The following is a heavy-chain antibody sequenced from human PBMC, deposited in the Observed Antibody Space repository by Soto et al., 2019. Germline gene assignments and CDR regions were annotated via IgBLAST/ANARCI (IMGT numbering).Heavy chain of an antibody. CDR3: ARLVDTAMVIDY. D-gene: IGHD5-18*01. CDR1: GGSISSYY. Sequence: PSETLSLTCTVSGGSISSYYWSWIRQPPGKELEWIGYIYYSGSTNYNPSLKSRVTISVDTSKNQFSLKLSSVTAADTAVYYCARLVDTAMVIDYWGQGTLVTVSS. CDR2: IYYSGST. J-gene: IGHJ4*02. V-gene: IGHV4-59*01.